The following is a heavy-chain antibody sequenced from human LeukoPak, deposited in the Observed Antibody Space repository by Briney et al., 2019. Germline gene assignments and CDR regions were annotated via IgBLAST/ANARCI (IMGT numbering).Heavy chain of an antibody. D-gene: IGHD3-22*01. CDR1: GYSFINYW. V-gene: IGHV5-51*01. Sequence: GESLKISCKGSGYSFINYWIGWVRQMPGKGLEWMGLINPGDSNTVYRPSFQGQVTMSVDKSISTAYLQWSSLKASDTAMYYCAVRMAYDSIGDVNWWGQGTQVTVSS. J-gene: IGHJ1*01. CDR2: INPGDSNT. CDR3: AVRMAYDSIGDVNW.